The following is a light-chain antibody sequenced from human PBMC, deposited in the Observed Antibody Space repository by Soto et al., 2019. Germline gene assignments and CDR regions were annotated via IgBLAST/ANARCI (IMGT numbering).Light chain of an antibody. CDR1: SGDIGGYDF. CDR3: SSYSTSKTLEGL. J-gene: IGLJ2*01. Sequence: QSALTQPPSASGSPGQSVAISCTGTSGDIGGYDFVSWYQQYPGKAPKLLIYGVSNRPSGVSNRFSGSKSGNTASLTISGLQPEDESFYYCSSYSTSKTLEGLFGGGTKLTVL. V-gene: IGLV2-14*01. CDR2: GVS.